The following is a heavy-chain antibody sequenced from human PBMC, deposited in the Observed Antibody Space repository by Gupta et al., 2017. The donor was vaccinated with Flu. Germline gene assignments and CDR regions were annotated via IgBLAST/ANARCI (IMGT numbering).Heavy chain of an antibody. J-gene: IGHJ4*02. CDR2: IRSKVYGETT. D-gene: IGHD6-19*01. V-gene: IGHV3-49*02. Sequence: APGKGLEWVGFIRSKVYGETTEYAASVKGRFTISRDDSKSIAYLQMNSLKTEDTAVYYCTRTTIAVAGYSNYWGQGTLVTVSS. CDR3: TRTTIAVAGYSNY.